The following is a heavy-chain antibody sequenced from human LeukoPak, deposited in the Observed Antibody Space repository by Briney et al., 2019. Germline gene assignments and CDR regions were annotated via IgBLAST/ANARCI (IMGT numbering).Heavy chain of an antibody. CDR1: GFTFSDCY. J-gene: IGHJ3*02. V-gene: IGHV3-11*04. D-gene: IGHD5-24*01. Sequence: GGSLRLSCAASGFTFSDCYMSGIRQATAKGLEWVSYISCSGSTIYYADFVKGRFTISRDNAKNSLYLQMNSLRAEDTAVYYCARDREGDGDSFAAFDIWGQGTMVTVSS. CDR2: ISCSGSTI. CDR3: ARDREGDGDSFAAFDI.